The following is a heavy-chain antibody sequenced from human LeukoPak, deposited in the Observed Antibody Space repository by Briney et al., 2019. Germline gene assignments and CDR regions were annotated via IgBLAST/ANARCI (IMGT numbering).Heavy chain of an antibody. Sequence: LGASVKVSCKASGYTFITYYIHWVRQAPGQGLEWMGWINPNTGGTNYAQKFQASVTMTRDTSISTAYMELSRLRSDDTAVYYCAIRGYSGYDYDYWGQGTLVTVSS. CDR1: GYTFITYY. V-gene: IGHV1-2*03. J-gene: IGHJ4*02. D-gene: IGHD5-12*01. CDR2: INPNTGGT. CDR3: AIRGYSGYDYDY.